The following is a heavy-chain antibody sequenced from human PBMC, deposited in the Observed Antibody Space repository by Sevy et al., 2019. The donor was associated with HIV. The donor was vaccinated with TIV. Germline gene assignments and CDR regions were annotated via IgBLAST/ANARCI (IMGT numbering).Heavy chain of an antibody. CDR2: IMGTGGST. Sequence: GGSLRLSCAASGFTFSSYAMSWVRQAPGKGLEWVSAIMGTGGSTYYADSVKGRFTISRDNSKNTLYLQMNSLRAEDTAVYYCAKDHVWDPMGGRKFDHWGQGTLVTVSS. V-gene: IGHV3-23*01. J-gene: IGHJ4*02. CDR3: AKDHVWDPMGGRKFDH. CDR1: GFTFSSYA. D-gene: IGHD3-16*01.